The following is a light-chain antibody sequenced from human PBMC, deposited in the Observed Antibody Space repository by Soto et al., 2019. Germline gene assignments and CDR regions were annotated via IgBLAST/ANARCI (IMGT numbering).Light chain of an antibody. Sequence: DIQMTQSPSTLSGSVGDRVTITCRASQTISSWLAWYQQKPGKAPKLLIYKASTLKSGVPSRFSGIGSGTEFTLTISSLPPDDFATYYYQHYNSYSEAFGQGPKV. V-gene: IGKV1-5*03. CDR3: QHYNSYSEA. J-gene: IGKJ1*01. CDR1: QTISSW. CDR2: KAS.